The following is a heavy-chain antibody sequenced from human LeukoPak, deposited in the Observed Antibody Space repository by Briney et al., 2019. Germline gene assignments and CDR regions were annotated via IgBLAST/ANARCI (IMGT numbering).Heavy chain of an antibody. J-gene: IGHJ4*02. Sequence: ASVKVSCKVSGYTLTELSMHWVRQDPGKGLEWMGGFDPEDGETIYAQKFQGRVTMTEDTSTDTAYMELSSLRSEDTAVYYCATDVLRYFDWLRPHADYWGQGTLVTVSS. D-gene: IGHD3-9*01. CDR1: GYTLTELS. CDR2: FDPEDGET. CDR3: ATDVLRYFDWLRPHADY. V-gene: IGHV1-24*01.